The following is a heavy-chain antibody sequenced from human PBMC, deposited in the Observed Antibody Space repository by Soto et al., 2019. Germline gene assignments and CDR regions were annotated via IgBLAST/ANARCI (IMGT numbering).Heavy chain of an antibody. Sequence: QVQLQESGPGLVKPSETLSLTCTVSGGSINNFYWTWIRQSPGKGLEWIANIYYSGSPNYNPSLGSRFTISVDTSKNQFSLKLTSVTAADTAVYYCARGYGGDYFWFDPWGQGTQVTVSS. V-gene: IGHV4-59*01. CDR3: ARGYGGDYFWFDP. CDR2: IYYSGSP. J-gene: IGHJ5*02. CDR1: GGSINNFY. D-gene: IGHD2-21*02.